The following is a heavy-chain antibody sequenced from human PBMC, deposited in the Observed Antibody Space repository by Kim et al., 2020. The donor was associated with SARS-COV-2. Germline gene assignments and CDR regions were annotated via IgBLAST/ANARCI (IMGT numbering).Heavy chain of an antibody. CDR2: INHSGST. Sequence: SETLSLTCAVYGGSFSGYYWSWIRQPPGKGLEWIGEINHSGSTNYNPSLKSRVTISVDPSKNQFSLKLSSETAADTAVYYCARGPSPHIDARRYSDCYGMGVWGQGTTVTVSS. V-gene: IGHV4-34*01. CDR1: GGSFSGYY. CDR3: ARGPSPHIDARRYSDCYGMGV. J-gene: IGHJ6*02. D-gene: IGHD5-18*01.